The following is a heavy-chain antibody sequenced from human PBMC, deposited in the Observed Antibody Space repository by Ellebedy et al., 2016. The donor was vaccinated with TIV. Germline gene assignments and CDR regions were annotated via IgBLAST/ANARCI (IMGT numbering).Heavy chain of an antibody. V-gene: IGHV1-18*01. CDR2: ISAYNGNT. J-gene: IGHJ4*02. CDR3: ARGLHWIAY. D-gene: IGHD1-1*01. Sequence: ASVKVSXXASGYTFINYGISWVRQAPGQGLEWMGWISAYNGNTAQKLQGRVTMTRDTSTSTAYMELRSLRSDDTAVYYCARGLHWIAYWGQGTLVTVSS. CDR1: GYTFINYG.